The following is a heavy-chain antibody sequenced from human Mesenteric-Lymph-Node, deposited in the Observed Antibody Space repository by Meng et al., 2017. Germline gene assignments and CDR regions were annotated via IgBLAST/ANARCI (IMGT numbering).Heavy chain of an antibody. CDR2: IYYRGST. D-gene: IGHD3-3*02. V-gene: IGHV4-39*07. CDR1: GGSITSTSSY. Sequence: QLHLQESGPGLVKPSAHLSLTCTISGGSITSTSSYWGWVRQPPGKGLEWIGSIYYRGSTNYNPSLKSRISMSVDMSKNQFSLKVNSVTAADTAIYYCVISSHNWGQGTLVTVSS. CDR3: VISSHN. J-gene: IGHJ4*02.